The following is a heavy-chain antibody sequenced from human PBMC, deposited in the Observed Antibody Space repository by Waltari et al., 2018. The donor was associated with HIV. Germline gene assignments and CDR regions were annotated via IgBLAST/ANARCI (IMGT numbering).Heavy chain of an antibody. V-gene: IGHV4-4*02. CDR2: IYHSGST. CDR1: GGPSSIITC. CDR3: ARGGGSYWYFDL. D-gene: IGHD1-26*01. Sequence: QVQLQESGPGLVKPSGTLSLTCAVSGGPSSIITCWIWFRQPPGKGLEWMGEIYHSGSTNYNPSLKSRVTISVDKSKNQFSLKLSSVTAADTAVYYCARGGGSYWYFDLWGRGTLVTVSS. J-gene: IGHJ2*01.